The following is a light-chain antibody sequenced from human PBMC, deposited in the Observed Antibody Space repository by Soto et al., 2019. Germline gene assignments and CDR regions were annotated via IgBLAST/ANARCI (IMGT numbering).Light chain of an antibody. J-gene: IGLJ2*01. V-gene: IGLV2-14*01. CDR3: SSNAGSNNLV. CDR1: SSDVGGYNY. CDR2: DVS. Sequence: QSALTQPASVSGSPGQSITISCTGTSSDVGGYNYVSWYQQHPGKAPKLMIYDVSNRPSGVSNRFSGSKSGNTASLTVSGLQAEDEADYYCSSNAGSNNLVFGGGTKVTVL.